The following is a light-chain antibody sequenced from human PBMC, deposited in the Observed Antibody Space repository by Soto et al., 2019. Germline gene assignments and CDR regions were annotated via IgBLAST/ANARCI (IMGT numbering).Light chain of an antibody. Sequence: DIKMTQSPSSLSASVGDIVTITCRASQTISRYLNWYQQRPGKAPNLLIYSASSLQSGVPSRFSGSGSGTDFTLTISSLQPEDVATYYCQKYNSAPWTLGQGTKVDIK. J-gene: IGKJ1*01. CDR1: QTISRY. CDR3: QKYNSAPWT. CDR2: SAS. V-gene: IGKV1-39*01.